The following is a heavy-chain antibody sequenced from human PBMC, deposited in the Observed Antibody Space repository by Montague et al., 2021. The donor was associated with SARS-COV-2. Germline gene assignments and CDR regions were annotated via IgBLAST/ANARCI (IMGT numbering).Heavy chain of an antibody. D-gene: IGHD3-10*02. CDR3: ARTFDVFKHDN. Sequence: SETLSLTCAVYGGSLSGYYWSWIRQFPGKGLEWIGEIVHTGTTKYNPSIESRVTTSIDTSKKQFSLNLTSMTAADTAVYYCARTFDVFKHDNWGQGTLVAVSS. CDR1: GGSLSGYY. V-gene: IGHV4-34*12. J-gene: IGHJ4*02. CDR2: IVHTGTT.